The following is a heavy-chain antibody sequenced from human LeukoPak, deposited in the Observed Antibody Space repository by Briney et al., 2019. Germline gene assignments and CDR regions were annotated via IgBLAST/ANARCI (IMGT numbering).Heavy chain of an antibody. D-gene: IGHD7-27*01. CDR2: ISASGAET. CDR3: ARRNWGTESEESYSFDY. J-gene: IGHJ4*02. V-gene: IGHV3-23*01. Sequence: GGSLRLSCAASGFTFSSYAMSWVRQAPGKGLEWVSTISASGAETFYAASVKGRFTISRDNSKNTLYLQMNSLRAEDTAVYYCARRNWGTESEESYSFDYWGQGTLVTVSS. CDR1: GFTFSSYA.